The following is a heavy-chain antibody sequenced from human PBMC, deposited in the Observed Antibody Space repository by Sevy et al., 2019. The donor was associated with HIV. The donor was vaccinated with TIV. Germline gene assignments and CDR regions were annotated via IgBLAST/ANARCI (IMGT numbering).Heavy chain of an antibody. Sequence: GGSLRLSCAASGFTFSSYWMSWVRQAPGKGLEWVANIKQDGSEKYYVDSVKGRFTISRDNAKNSLYLQMNSLRAEDTAVYYCARDYIGSYYYSRYYFDYWGQGTLVTVSS. CDR3: ARDYIGSYYYSRYYFDY. CDR1: GFTFSSYW. V-gene: IGHV3-7*03. D-gene: IGHD1-26*01. CDR2: IKQDGSEK. J-gene: IGHJ4*02.